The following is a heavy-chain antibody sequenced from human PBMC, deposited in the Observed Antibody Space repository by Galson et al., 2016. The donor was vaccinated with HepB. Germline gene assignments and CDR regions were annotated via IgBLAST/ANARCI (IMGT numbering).Heavy chain of an antibody. J-gene: IGHJ6*03. V-gene: IGHV4-39*01. CDR3: ARHTGGATAPAYYYYMDV. D-gene: IGHD5-12*01. Sequence: SETLSLTCTVSGVSISSTSYYWGWIRQPPGKGLEWIGNIYYSGSTHYNPSLKSRVTISVDTSKNQFSLKLSSVTAADTAVYYCARHTGGATAPAYYYYMDVWGKGTTVTVSS. CDR2: IYYSGST. CDR1: GVSISSTSYY.